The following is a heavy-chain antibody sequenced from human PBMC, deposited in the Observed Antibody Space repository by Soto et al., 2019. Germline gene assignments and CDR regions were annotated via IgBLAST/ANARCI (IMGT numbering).Heavy chain of an antibody. V-gene: IGHV3-7*01. Sequence: GGSLRLSCAASGFTFSSYAMSWVRQAPGKGLEWVANIDQHGGGTHYVDSVKGRFTISRDNARNSLYLQMNSLRPEDTAVYYCLGSGSNSYWGRGTLVTVSS. CDR3: LGSGSNSY. CDR2: IDQHGGGT. CDR1: GFTFSSYA. D-gene: IGHD3-22*01. J-gene: IGHJ4*02.